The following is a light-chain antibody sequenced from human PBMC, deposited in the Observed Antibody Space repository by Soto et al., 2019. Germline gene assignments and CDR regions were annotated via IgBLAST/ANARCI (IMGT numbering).Light chain of an antibody. J-gene: IGLJ1*01. CDR3: TSYTSISTYV. Sequence: QSVLTQPASVSESPGQSITMSWAGTSSEVGGDNHVSWYQQHADKAPKLLIHEVSNRPSGVSNRFSGSKSGNTASLTISGLHAEDEADYYCTSYTSISTYVFGTGTKVTVL. CDR1: SSEVGGDNH. V-gene: IGLV2-14*01. CDR2: EVS.